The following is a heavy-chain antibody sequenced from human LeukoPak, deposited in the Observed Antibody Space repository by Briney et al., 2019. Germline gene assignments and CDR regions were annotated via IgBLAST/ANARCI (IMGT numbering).Heavy chain of an antibody. V-gene: IGHV1-69*01. D-gene: IGHD3-3*01. CDR3: ARGSITIFGVVIMGYYYYYMDV. CDR1: GGTFSSYA. Sequence: SVKVSCKASGGTFSSYAISWVRQAPGQGLEWMGGIITIFGTANYAQKFQGRVTITADESTSTAYMELSSLTSEDTAVYYCARGSITIFGVVIMGYYYYYMDVWGKGTTVTVSS. J-gene: IGHJ6*03. CDR2: IITIFGTA.